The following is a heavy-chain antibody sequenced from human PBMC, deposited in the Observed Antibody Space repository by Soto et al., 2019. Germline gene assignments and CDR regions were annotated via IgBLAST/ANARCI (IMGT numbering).Heavy chain of an antibody. CDR1: GGTFSSYT. Sequence: QVQLVQSGAEVKKPGSSVKVSCKASGGTFSSYTISWVRQAPGQGREWMGRIIPILGIANYAQKFQGRVTITADKSTSTAYMELSSLRSEDTAVYYCARDAQLLPRGYWGQGTLVTVSS. CDR2: IIPILGIA. J-gene: IGHJ4*02. CDR3: ARDAQLLPRGY. V-gene: IGHV1-69*08. D-gene: IGHD2-2*01.